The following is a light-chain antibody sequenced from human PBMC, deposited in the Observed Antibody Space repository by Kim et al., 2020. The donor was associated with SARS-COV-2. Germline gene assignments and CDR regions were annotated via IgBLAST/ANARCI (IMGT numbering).Light chain of an antibody. Sequence: VSPGERATLSCRASQIVSSNLAWYQQKPGQAPRLLIYGASTRATGIPARFSGSGSGTEFTLTISSLQSEDFAVSYCQQYNNWPLTFGGGTKVDIK. J-gene: IGKJ4*01. CDR2: GAS. V-gene: IGKV3-15*01. CDR3: QQYNNWPLT. CDR1: QIVSSN.